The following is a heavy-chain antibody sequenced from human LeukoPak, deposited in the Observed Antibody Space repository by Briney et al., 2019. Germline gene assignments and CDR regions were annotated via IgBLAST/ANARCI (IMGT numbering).Heavy chain of an antibody. J-gene: IGHJ4*02. CDR2: ISYDGSNK. V-gene: IGHV3-30*04. Sequence: GALRLSCAASGFTFSSYAMHWVRQASGKGLEWVAVISYDGSNKYYADSVKGRFTISRDNSKNTLYLQMNSLRAEDTAVYYCARESYDILTGYSLWGQGTLVTVSS. CDR1: GFTFSSYA. CDR3: ARESYDILTGYSL. D-gene: IGHD3-9*01.